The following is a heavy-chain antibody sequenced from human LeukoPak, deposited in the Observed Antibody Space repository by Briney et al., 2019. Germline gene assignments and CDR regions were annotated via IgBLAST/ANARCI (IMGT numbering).Heavy chain of an antibody. J-gene: IGHJ4*02. CDR2: IIPILGIA. CDR3: ARDALYSSSSGLENDY. CDR1: GGTFSSYT. D-gene: IGHD6-6*01. Sequence: SVKVSCKASGGTFSSYTISWVRQPPGQGLEWMGRIIPILGIANNAQKFQGRVTITADKSTSTAYMELSSLRSEDAAVYYCARDALYSSSSGLENDYWGQGTLVTVSS. V-gene: IGHV1-69*04.